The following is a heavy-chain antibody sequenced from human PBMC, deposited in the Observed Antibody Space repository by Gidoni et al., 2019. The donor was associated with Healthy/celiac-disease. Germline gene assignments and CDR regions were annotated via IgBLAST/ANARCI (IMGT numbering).Heavy chain of an antibody. Sequence: QVQLVQSGAEVKKPGGSVKVSCKAAGYTVTGYYMHWVRQAPGQGLEWMGWINPNSGGTNYAQKFQGRVTMTRDTSISTAYMELSRLRSDDTAVYYCAREVYYDFWRGPSNWFDPWGQGTLVTVSS. D-gene: IGHD3-3*01. CDR3: AREVYYDFWRGPSNWFDP. CDR2: INPNSGGT. J-gene: IGHJ5*02. V-gene: IGHV1-2*02. CDR1: GYTVTGYY.